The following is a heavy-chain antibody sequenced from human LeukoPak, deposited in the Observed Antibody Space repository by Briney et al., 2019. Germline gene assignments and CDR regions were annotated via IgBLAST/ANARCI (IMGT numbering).Heavy chain of an antibody. CDR1: GSTFSSYW. CDR3: ARDPQRRSDY. Sequence: GGSLRLSCVASGSTFSSYWMTWVRQAPGKGLGWVATIQPDGSEKYYVDSVKGRFTISRDNAKNSLYLQMNDLRGEDTAVYYCARDPQRRSDYWGQGTLVTVSS. CDR2: IQPDGSEK. J-gene: IGHJ4*02. V-gene: IGHV3-7*01.